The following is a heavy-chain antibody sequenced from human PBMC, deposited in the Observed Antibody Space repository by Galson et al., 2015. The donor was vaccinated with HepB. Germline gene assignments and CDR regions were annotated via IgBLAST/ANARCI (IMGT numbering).Heavy chain of an antibody. V-gene: IGHV3-43*01. D-gene: IGHD5-18*01. Sequence: SLRLSCAASGFTFDDYTMHWVRHAPGNGLEWVSLISWDGGSTYYADSVKGRFTISRDNSKNSLYLQMNSLRTEDTALYYCAKEFVDTAMVGALDYWGQGTLVTVSS. CDR2: ISWDGGST. CDR1: GFTFDDYT. J-gene: IGHJ4*02. CDR3: AKEFVDTAMVGALDY.